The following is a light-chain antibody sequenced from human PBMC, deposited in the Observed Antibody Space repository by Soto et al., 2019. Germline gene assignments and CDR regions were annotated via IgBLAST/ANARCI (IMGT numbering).Light chain of an antibody. CDR1: SSDVGGYNY. V-gene: IGLV2-14*03. J-gene: IGLJ2*01. CDR2: DVT. CDR3: SSCSSSSTLVV. Sequence: QSALTQPASVSGSPGQSITISCTGTSSDVGGYNYVSWYQHHPGKAPKLMIYDVTNRPSGVSNRFSGSKSGNTASLTISGLQAEDEADYYCSSCSSSSTLVVFGGGTKLTVL.